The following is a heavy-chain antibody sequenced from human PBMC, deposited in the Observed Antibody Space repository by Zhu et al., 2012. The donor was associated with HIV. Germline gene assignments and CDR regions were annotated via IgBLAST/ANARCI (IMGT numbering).Heavy chain of an antibody. Sequence: EVRLLESGGGLVQPGGSLRLSCAASGFTFSTYAMGWVRQAPGKGLDWVAAISAGAGGTYYADSVEGRFTISRDNSENIVYLDMNSLRAEDTALYYCAKAPYYYDSSGYPVDYWGQGTLVTSPQ. V-gene: IGHV3-23*01. CDR2: ISAGAGGT. CDR1: GFTFSTYA. CDR3: AKAPYYYDSSGYPVDY. D-gene: IGHD3-22*01. J-gene: IGHJ4*02.